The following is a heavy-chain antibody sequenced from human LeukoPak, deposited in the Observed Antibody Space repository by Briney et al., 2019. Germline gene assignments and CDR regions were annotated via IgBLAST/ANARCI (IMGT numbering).Heavy chain of an antibody. V-gene: IGHV3-7*03. CDR1: GFTFSTYW. CDR2: IKVDGSEK. J-gene: IGHJ3*02. CDR3: ARDRLVAAAGDRDAFDI. Sequence: GGSLRLSCTASGFTFSTYWMSRVRQAPGKGLEWVANIKVDGSEKYYVDSVKGRFTISRDNAKNSLYLQMNSLRAEDTAVYYCARDRLVAAAGDRDAFDIWGQGTMVTVSS. D-gene: IGHD6-13*01.